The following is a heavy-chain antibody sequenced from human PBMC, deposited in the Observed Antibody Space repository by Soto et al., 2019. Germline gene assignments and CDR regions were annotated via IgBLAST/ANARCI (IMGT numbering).Heavy chain of an antibody. Sequence: SDTLSLTCTVSGGSISSGGYYWSWIRQHPGKGLEWIGYIYYSGSTYYNPSLKSRVTISVDTSKNQFSLKLSSVTAADTAVYYCARLPISQIQLWFGEGYGMDVWGQGTTVTVSS. J-gene: IGHJ6*02. V-gene: IGHV4-31*03. CDR3: ARLPISQIQLWFGEGYGMDV. CDR2: IYYSGST. D-gene: IGHD5-18*01. CDR1: GGSISSGGYY.